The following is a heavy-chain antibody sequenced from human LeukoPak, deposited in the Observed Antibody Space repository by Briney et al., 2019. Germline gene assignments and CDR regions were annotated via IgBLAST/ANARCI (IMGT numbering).Heavy chain of an antibody. Sequence: ASVKVSCKASGYTFTGYYMHWVRQAPGQGLEWMGRINPNSGGTNYAQKFQGGVTMTRDTSISTAYMELSRLRSDDTAVYYCARVDILTGYLHYFDYWGQGTLVTVSS. J-gene: IGHJ4*02. CDR3: ARVDILTGYLHYFDY. CDR1: GYTFTGYY. CDR2: INPNSGGT. V-gene: IGHV1-2*06. D-gene: IGHD3-9*01.